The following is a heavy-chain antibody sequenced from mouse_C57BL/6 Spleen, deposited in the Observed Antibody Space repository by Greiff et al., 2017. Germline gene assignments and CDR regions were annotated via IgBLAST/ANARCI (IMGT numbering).Heavy chain of an antibody. J-gene: IGHJ4*01. CDR1: GYTFTSYW. Sequence: VQLQQPGAELVKPGASVKLSCKASGYTFTSYWMHWVKQRPGRGLEWIGRIDPNSGGTKYNEKFKSKATLTVDKPSSTAYMQLSSLTSEDSAVYYCARRYYYDYDYYAMGYWGQGTSVTVSS. CDR2: IDPNSGGT. V-gene: IGHV1-72*01. CDR3: ARRYYYDYDYYAMGY. D-gene: IGHD2-4*01.